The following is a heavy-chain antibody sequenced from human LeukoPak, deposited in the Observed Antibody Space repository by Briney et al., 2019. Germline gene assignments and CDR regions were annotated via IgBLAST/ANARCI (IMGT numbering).Heavy chain of an antibody. CDR2: IYYSGST. Sequence: PSETLSLTCTVSGGSISSSSYYWGWIRQPPGKGLEWIGSIYYSGSTYYNPSLKSRVTISVDTSKNQFSLKLSSVTAADTAVYYCAQIIAARPAGTNWFDPWGQGTLVTVSS. J-gene: IGHJ5*02. D-gene: IGHD6-6*01. CDR1: GGSISSSSYY. V-gene: IGHV4-39*01. CDR3: AQIIAARPAGTNWFDP.